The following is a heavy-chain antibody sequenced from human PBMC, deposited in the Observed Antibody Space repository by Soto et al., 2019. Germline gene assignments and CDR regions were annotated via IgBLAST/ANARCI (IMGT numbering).Heavy chain of an antibody. CDR2: ISWDGGST. J-gene: IGHJ4*02. Sequence: GGSLRLSCAASGFTFDDYTMHWVRQAPGKGLEWVSLISWDGGSTYYADSVKGRFTISRDNSKNSLYLQMNSLRTEDTALYYCAKGFRTYYYDSSGESVDYWGQGTLVTVSS. V-gene: IGHV3-43*01. CDR3: AKGFRTYYYDSSGESVDY. CDR1: GFTFDDYT. D-gene: IGHD3-22*01.